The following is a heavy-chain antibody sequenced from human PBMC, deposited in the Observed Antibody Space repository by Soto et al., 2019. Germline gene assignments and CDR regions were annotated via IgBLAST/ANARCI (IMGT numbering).Heavy chain of an antibody. Sequence: ASVKVSCKASGYTFTSYYMHWVRQAPGQGLEWMGRINPSGGSTSYAPKFQGRVTMTRDTSTGTVYMELSSLSAEDTAVYYWARSVTTYHWYFDFWGRGTLVTVSS. CDR1: GYTFTSYY. D-gene: IGHD4-17*01. V-gene: IGHV1-46*01. J-gene: IGHJ2*01. CDR2: INPSGGST. CDR3: ARSVTTYHWYFDF.